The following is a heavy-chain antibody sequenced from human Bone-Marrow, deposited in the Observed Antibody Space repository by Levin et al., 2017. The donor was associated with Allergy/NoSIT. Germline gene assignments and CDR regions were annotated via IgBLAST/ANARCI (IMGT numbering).Heavy chain of an antibody. CDR1: GGSISSYY. CDR3: ARDRVRLGDPNYDYGMDG. Sequence: SETLSLTCTVSGGSISSYYWSWIRQPPGKGLEWIGCMYYSGNTKYNPSLKSRVTISLDTSKNQFSLKLSSVTAADTAVYYCARDRVRLGDPNYDYGMDGWGQGTTVTVSS. V-gene: IGHV4-59*01. D-gene: IGHD1-26*01. CDR2: MYYSGNT. J-gene: IGHJ6*02.